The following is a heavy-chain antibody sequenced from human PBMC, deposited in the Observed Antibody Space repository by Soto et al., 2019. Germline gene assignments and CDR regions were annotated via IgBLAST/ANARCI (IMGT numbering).Heavy chain of an antibody. CDR1: GFTFDDYA. J-gene: IGHJ1*01. V-gene: IGHV3-9*01. CDR2: INWNSGSI. D-gene: IGHD6-13*01. CDR3: VKDESINWYSGHFRH. Sequence: GGSLRLSCAASGFTFDDYALHWVRQVPGKGLEWFAGINWNSGSIGYADSVKGRFASSRDNAKNSLHLQMNSQRAEDTAFYYCVKDESINWYSGHFRHWGQGTLVTVSS.